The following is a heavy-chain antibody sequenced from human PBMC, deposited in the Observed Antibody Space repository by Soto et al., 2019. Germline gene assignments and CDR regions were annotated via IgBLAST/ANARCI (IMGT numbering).Heavy chain of an antibody. J-gene: IGHJ3*02. D-gene: IGHD1-26*01. CDR1: GGSISSSNW. CDR3: ASGRVRWDAFDI. CDR2: IYHSGST. Sequence: PSETLSLTCAVSGGSISSSNWWSWVRQPPGKGLEWIGEIYHSGSTNYNPPLKSRVTISVDKSKNQFSLKLSSVTAADTAVYYCASGRVRWDAFDIWGQGTMVTVSS. V-gene: IGHV4-4*02.